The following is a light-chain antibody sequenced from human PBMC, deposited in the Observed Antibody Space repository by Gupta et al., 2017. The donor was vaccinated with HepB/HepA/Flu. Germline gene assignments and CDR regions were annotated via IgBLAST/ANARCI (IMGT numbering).Light chain of an antibody. CDR2: EAS. Sequence: DIQMTQSPSTLSASVGDRVTVTCRASQTINSWLAWYQQKPGKAPNLLIYEASSLESGVPLRFSGSGSGTEFTLTITSLQPDDFAVYYCQQYHYYPLTFGQGTKVEIK. J-gene: IGKJ1*01. CDR3: QQYHYYPLT. V-gene: IGKV1-5*03. CDR1: QTINSW.